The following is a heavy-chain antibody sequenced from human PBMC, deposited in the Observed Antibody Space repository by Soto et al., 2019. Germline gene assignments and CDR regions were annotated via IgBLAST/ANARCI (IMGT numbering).Heavy chain of an antibody. D-gene: IGHD6-13*01. Sequence: QVQLQESGPGLVEPSQTLSLTCTVSGGSISGAGYYWSWISQNPGKGLEWIGYIYYSGTTYYNPSLKSRLTISVDTSKTQLSLNLKSVTAADTAVYYCARAWTAAAGWANWFDLWGQGTLVTVSS. CDR2: IYYSGTT. CDR3: ARAWTAAAGWANWFDL. CDR1: GGSISGAGYY. J-gene: IGHJ5*02. V-gene: IGHV4-31*03.